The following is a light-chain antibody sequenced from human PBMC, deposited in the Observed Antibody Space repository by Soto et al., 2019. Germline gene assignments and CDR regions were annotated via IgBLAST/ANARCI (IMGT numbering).Light chain of an antibody. CDR3: QQYIRWPLT. Sequence: EIVLKQSPATLSLTPGERATLSCRASQSVSSNLAWYQQKPGQAPSLLIYGASTRATGTPARFSGSGSGTEFTLTISSLQSEDFAVYYCQQYIRWPLTFGGGTKVDIK. CDR2: GAS. CDR1: QSVSSN. V-gene: IGKV3-15*01. J-gene: IGKJ4*01.